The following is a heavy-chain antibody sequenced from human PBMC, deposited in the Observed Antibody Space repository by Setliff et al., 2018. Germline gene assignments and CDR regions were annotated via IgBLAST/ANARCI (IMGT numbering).Heavy chain of an antibody. Sequence: SETLSLTCAVYGGSFSGYYWSWIRQPPGKGLEWIGEINHSGSTNYNPSLKSRVTISVDTSKNQFSLRLSSVTAADTAVYYCARGVVRGVIRFDYWGQGTLVTVSS. D-gene: IGHD3-10*01. CDR3: ARGVVRGVIRFDY. CDR1: GGSFSGYY. V-gene: IGHV4-34*01. CDR2: INHSGST. J-gene: IGHJ4*02.